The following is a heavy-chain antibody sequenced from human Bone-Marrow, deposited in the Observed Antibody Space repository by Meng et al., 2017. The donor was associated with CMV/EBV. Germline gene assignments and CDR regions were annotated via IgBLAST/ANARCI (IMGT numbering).Heavy chain of an antibody. J-gene: IGHJ3*02. Sequence: GESLKISCAASGFTFSSYAMSWVRQAPGKGLEWVSGISGSGGSTYYADSVKGRFTISRDNSKNTLYLEMNSLRAEDTAVYYCAKGLGSSWSAFAIWGQGKMVTVSS. D-gene: IGHD6-13*01. V-gene: IGHV3-23*01. CDR1: GFTFSSYA. CDR3: AKGLGSSWSAFAI. CDR2: ISGSGGST.